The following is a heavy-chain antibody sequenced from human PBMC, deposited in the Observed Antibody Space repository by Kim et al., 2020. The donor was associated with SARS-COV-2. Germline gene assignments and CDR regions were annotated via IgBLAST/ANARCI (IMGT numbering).Heavy chain of an antibody. V-gene: IGHV4-30-4*01. D-gene: IGHD3-22*01. J-gene: IGHJ4*02. CDR3: ARVGYYYDSSGYYYYFDY. Sequence: SETLSLTCTVSGGSISSGDYYWSWIRQPPGKGLEWIGYIYYSGSTYYNPSLKSRVTISVDTSKNQFSLKLSSVTAADTAVYYCARVGYYYDSSGYYYYFDYWGQGTLVTVSS. CDR2: IYYSGST. CDR1: GGSISSGDYY.